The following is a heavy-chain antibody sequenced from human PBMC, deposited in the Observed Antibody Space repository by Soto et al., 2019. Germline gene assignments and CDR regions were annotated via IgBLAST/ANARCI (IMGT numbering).Heavy chain of an antibody. V-gene: IGHV1-69*02. CDR3: ARKGGGFCSGGSCYSPDYYYGMDV. CDR1: GGTFSSYT. D-gene: IGHD2-15*01. J-gene: IGHJ6*02. Sequence: QVQLVQSGAEVKKPGSSVKVSCKASGGTFSSYTISWVRQAPGQGLEWMGRIIPILGIANYAQKFQGSVTITADKTPSAAYMELSSLRSEDTAVYYGARKGGGFCSGGSCYSPDYYYGMDVWSQGTTVTVSS. CDR2: IIPILGIA.